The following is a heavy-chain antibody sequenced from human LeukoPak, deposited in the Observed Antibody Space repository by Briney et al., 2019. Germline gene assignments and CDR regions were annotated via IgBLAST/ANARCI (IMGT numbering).Heavy chain of an antibody. D-gene: IGHD3-16*02. J-gene: IGHJ3*02. CDR1: GGSISGSSYY. CDR3: ARRQILRLGELSLRGAFDI. CDR2: IYYSGST. V-gene: IGHV4-39*07. Sequence: SETLSLTCTVSGGSISGSSYYWGWIRQPPGKGLEWIGSIYYSGSTYYNPSLKSRVTISVDRSKNQFSLKLSSVTAADTAVYYCARRQILRLGELSLRGAFDIWGQGTMVTVPS.